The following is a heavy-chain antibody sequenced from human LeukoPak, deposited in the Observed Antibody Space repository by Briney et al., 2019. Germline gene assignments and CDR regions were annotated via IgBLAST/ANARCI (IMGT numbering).Heavy chain of an antibody. CDR3: ARGGNYYGSGSYYWFDP. J-gene: IGHJ5*02. V-gene: IGHV4-4*07. CDR1: GGSISSYY. CDR2: IYTSGST. D-gene: IGHD3-10*01. Sequence: SETLSLTCTVSGGSISSYYWSWIRQPAGKGLEWIGRIYTSGSTNHNPSLKSRVTMSVDTSKNQFSLKLSSVTAADTAVYYCARGGNYYGSGSYYWFDPWGQGTLVTVSS.